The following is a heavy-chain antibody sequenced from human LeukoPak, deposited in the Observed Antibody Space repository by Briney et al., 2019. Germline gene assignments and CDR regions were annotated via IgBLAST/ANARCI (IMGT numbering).Heavy chain of an antibody. CDR1: GFNFIDYS. V-gene: IGHV3-48*01. Sequence: GGSLRLSCAASGFNFIDYSMNWVRQAPGKGLEWISYIGISSGNTKYADSVKGRFTISRDKARNSLYLQMNSLRVEDTAMYYCARDHRYASDNWGHGTLVTVSS. CDR3: ARDHRYASDN. J-gene: IGHJ4*01. D-gene: IGHD5-12*01. CDR2: IGISSGNT.